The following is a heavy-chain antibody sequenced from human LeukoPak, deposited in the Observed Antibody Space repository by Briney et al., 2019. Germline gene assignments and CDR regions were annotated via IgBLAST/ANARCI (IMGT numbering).Heavy chain of an antibody. CDR1: GYTLTELS. D-gene: IGHD6-13*01. J-gene: IGHJ4*02. V-gene: IGHV1-24*01. CDR2: FDPEDGET. CDR3: ATDLGTDSSSWYIFAY. Sequence: ASVNVSCKVSGYTLTELSMHWVRQAPGKGLEWMGGFDPEDGETIYAQKFQGRVTMTEDTSTDTAYMELSSLRSEDTAVYYCATDLGTDSSSWYIFAYWGQGTLATVSS.